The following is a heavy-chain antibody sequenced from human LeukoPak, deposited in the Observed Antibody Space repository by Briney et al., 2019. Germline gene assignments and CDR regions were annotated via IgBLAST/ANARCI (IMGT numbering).Heavy chain of an antibody. CDR2: ISSSGTTI. V-gene: IGHV3-48*03. CDR3: ARSRYYYDSDY. D-gene: IGHD3-22*01. CDR1: GFTFSSYE. Sequence: GGSLRLSCAASGFTFSSYEMNWVRQAPGKGLEWISYISSSGTTIYYADSVKGRFTISRDNAENSLYLQMNSLRAEDTAVYYCARSRYYYDSDYWGQGTLVTVSS. J-gene: IGHJ4*02.